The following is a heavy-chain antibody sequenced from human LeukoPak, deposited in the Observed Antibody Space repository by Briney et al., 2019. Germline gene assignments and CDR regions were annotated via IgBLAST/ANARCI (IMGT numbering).Heavy chain of an antibody. Sequence: PSETLSLTCTVSGGSISSSSYYWCWIRQPPGKGLEWIGSIYYSGSTYYSPSLKSRVTISVDTSKNQFSLKLSSVTAADTAVYYCARRRGPGTTLRDWFDPWGQGTLVTVSS. CDR1: GGSISSSSYY. CDR3: ARRRGPGTTLRDWFDP. J-gene: IGHJ5*02. CDR2: IYYSGST. D-gene: IGHD1-7*01. V-gene: IGHV4-39*01.